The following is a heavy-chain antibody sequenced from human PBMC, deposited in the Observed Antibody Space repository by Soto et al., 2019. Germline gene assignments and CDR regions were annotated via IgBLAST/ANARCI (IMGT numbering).Heavy chain of an antibody. Sequence: PSETLSLTCAVYGGSFSGYYWSWIRQPPGKGLEWIGEINHSGSTNYNPSLKSRVTISVDTSKNQFSLKLSSVTAADTAVYYCARGEPRSSWYQPYYYYYYMDVWGKGTTVTVSS. CDR1: GGSFSGYY. J-gene: IGHJ6*03. D-gene: IGHD6-13*01. CDR3: ARGEPRSSWYQPYYYYYYMDV. CDR2: INHSGST. V-gene: IGHV4-34*01.